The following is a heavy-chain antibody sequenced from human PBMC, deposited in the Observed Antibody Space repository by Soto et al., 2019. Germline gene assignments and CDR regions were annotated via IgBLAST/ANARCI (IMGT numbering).Heavy chain of an antibody. CDR2: IWYDGSNK. Sequence: QVQLVESGGGVVQPGRSLRLSCAASGFTFSSYGMHWVRQAAGKGLGWVAVIWYDGSNKYYADSVKGRFTISRDISKNTMYLQMNSLRAEDTAVYYCARDRDSYGYWDYYYYYYGMDVWGQGTTVTVSS. V-gene: IGHV3-33*01. D-gene: IGHD5-18*01. CDR3: ARDRDSYGYWDYYYYYYGMDV. J-gene: IGHJ6*02. CDR1: GFTFSSYG.